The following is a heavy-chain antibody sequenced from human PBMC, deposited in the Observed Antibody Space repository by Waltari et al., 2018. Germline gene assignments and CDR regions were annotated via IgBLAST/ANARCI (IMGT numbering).Heavy chain of an antibody. Sequence: WLALIYWNDDKRYSPSLKSRLTITKDTSKNQVVLTMTNMDPVDTATYYCAHRDDNGSSWYIVGAFDIWGQGTMVTVSS. CDR2: IYWNDDK. V-gene: IGHV2-5*01. D-gene: IGHD6-13*01. CDR3: AHRDDNGSSWYIVGAFDI. J-gene: IGHJ3*02.